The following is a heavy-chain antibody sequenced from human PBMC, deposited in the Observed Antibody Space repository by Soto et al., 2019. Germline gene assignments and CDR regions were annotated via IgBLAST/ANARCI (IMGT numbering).Heavy chain of an antibody. V-gene: IGHV4-34*01. D-gene: IGHD6-25*01. J-gene: IGHJ3*02. CDR2: INRSGST. CDR1: GGSFSGYY. CDR3: ARLSSGAFDDFDI. Sequence: PSETLSLTCAVYGGSFSGYYWSCIRQPPGKVLGWIGEINRSGSTNYNPSLKSRVTISVDTSKNQFSLKLSYVTDADTAVYYCARLSSGAFDDFDIWGKGKMVIVSS.